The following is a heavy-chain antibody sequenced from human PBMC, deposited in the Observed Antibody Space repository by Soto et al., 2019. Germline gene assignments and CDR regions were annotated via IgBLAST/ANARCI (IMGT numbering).Heavy chain of an antibody. V-gene: IGHV3-23*01. D-gene: IGHD6-19*01. CDR1: GFTFGTYA. CDR3: AKDLLSSVWSADFDY. J-gene: IGHJ4*02. CDR2: VSGSGDST. Sequence: GGSMRLSCAASGFTFGTYAMNWVRQAPGKGLEWVSVVSGSGDSTYYADSMKGRFTISRDNSKNTLYLQMNSLRAEDTAVYYCAKDLLSSVWSADFDYWGQGTLVTVSS.